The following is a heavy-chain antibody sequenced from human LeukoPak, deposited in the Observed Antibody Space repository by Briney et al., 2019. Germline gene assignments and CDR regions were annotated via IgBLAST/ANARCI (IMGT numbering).Heavy chain of an antibody. D-gene: IGHD6-13*01. V-gene: IGHV1-2*02. CDR1: GYTFTGYY. J-gene: IGHJ6*03. CDR2: INPNSGGT. Sequence: GASVKVSCKASGYTFTGYYMHWVRQAPGQGLEWMGWINPNSGGTNYAQKFQGRVTMTRDTSISTAYTELSRLRSDDTAVYYCARRHSSSWYESYYYMDVWGKGTTVTISS. CDR3: ARRHSSSWYESYYYMDV.